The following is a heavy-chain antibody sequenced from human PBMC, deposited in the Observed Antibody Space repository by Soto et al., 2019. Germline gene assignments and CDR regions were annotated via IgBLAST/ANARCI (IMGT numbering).Heavy chain of an antibody. D-gene: IGHD1-26*01. CDR3: ARNSGSYYRWFAP. J-gene: IGHJ5*02. CDR1: GGSISGYY. Sequence: SETLSLTCTISGGSISGYYWSWFRQPPGKGLEWIGYIYYSGSTNYNPSLKSRVTISVDTSKNQFSLKLNSVTAADTAVYYCARNSGSYYRWFAPWGQGTLVTVSS. V-gene: IGHV4-59*01. CDR2: IYYSGST.